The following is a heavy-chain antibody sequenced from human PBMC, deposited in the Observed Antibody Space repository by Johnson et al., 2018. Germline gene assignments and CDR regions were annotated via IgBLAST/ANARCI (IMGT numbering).Heavy chain of an antibody. CDR1: GFTFDDYA. V-gene: IGHV3-9*01. CDR3: AKGHLSVIHTAEYFQY. J-gene: IGHJ1*01. Sequence: VQLQESGGGLVQXGGSLRLXCAASGFTFDDYAMYWVRQAPGKGLEWVSGISWYGGSIVYADSVKGRFTISRDNAKNSLYLQMNRLRAEDTALYYCAKGHLSVIHTAEYFQYWGQGTLVTVSS. CDR2: ISWYGGSI. D-gene: IGHD5-18*01.